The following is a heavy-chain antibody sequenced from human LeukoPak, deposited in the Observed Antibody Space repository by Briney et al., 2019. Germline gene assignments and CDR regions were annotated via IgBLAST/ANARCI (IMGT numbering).Heavy chain of an antibody. D-gene: IGHD5-12*01. CDR1: GYTFTIYG. J-gene: IGHJ4*02. CDR2: ISAYNGKR. CDR3: ARNTRKYSGYDYAY. V-gene: IGHV1-18*01. Sequence: ASVTVSFTSSGYTFTIYGISWVRQAPGQGLEWMGWISAYNGKRNYAQKLQGRVTMTTDTSTSTAYMELRSLRSDDTAVYYCARNTRKYSGYDYAYWGQGTLVTVSS.